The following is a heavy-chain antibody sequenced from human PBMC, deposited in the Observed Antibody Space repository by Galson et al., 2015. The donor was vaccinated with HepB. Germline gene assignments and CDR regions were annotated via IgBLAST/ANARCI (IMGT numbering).Heavy chain of an antibody. J-gene: IGHJ6*02. CDR3: AKRLVPYYYGMDV. Sequence: SLRLSCAASGFTFSTYGMHWVRQAPGKGLEWVAGIWYDGTTKYYGDSVKGRFTISRDNSKNTLYLQMNSLRAEDTAVYYCAKRLVPYYYGMDVWGQGTTVTVSS. CDR1: GFTFSTYG. V-gene: IGHV3-33*06. CDR2: IWYDGTTK. D-gene: IGHD6-19*01.